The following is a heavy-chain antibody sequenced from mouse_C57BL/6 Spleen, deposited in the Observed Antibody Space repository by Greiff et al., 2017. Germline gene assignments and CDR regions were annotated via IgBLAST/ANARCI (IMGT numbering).Heavy chain of an antibody. CDR3: ARYSTTVVAPTWEGDV. D-gene: IGHD1-1*01. Sequence: QVQLQQPGAELVKPGASVKLSCKASGYTFTSYWMHWVKQRPGRGLEWIGRIDPNSGGTKYNEKFKSKATLTVDKPSSTAYMQLSSLTSEDSAVYYCARYSTTVVAPTWEGDVWGTGTTVTVSS. CDR2: IDPNSGGT. J-gene: IGHJ1*03. CDR1: GYTFTSYW. V-gene: IGHV1-72*01.